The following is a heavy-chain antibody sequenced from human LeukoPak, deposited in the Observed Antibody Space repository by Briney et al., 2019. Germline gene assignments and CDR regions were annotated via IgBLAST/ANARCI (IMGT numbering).Heavy chain of an antibody. CDR3: ARAREGRYFDWLLLPYYFDP. D-gene: IGHD3-9*01. V-gene: IGHV4-59*12. J-gene: IGHJ5*02. CDR1: GGSINNYY. CDR2: IHYSGST. Sequence: SETLSLTCTVSGGSINNYYWSWIRQPPGKGLEWIGYIHYSGSTNYNPSLKSRVTISVDTSKNQFSLRLSSVTAADTAVYYCARAREGRYFDWLLLPYYFDPWGQGTLVTVSS.